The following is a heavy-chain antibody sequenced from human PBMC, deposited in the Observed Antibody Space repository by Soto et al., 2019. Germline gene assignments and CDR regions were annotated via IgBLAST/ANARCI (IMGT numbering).Heavy chain of an antibody. J-gene: IGHJ4*02. CDR1: GGSISSYY. D-gene: IGHD6-13*01. V-gene: IGHV4-59*08. CDR2: IYYSGST. CDR3: ARLIAAAGHQGFDY. Sequence: SETLSLTCTVSGGSISSYYWSWIRQPPGKGLEWIGYIYYSGSTNYNPSLKSRVTISVDTSKNQFSLKLSSVTAADTAVYYCARLIAAAGHQGFDYWGQGTLVTVSS.